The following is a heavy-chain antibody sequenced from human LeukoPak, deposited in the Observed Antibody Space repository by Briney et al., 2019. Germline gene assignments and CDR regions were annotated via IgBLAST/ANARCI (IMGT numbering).Heavy chain of an antibody. CDR1: GFTFSSYS. CDR3: ARYSSGSYYFDY. Sequence: PGGSLRLSCAASGFTFSSYSMNWVSQAQGKGLEWVSSISSSSSYIYYADSVKGRFTISRDNAKNSLYLQMNSLRAEDTAVYYCARYSSGSYYFDYWGQGTLVTVSS. D-gene: IGHD3-10*01. J-gene: IGHJ4*02. V-gene: IGHV3-21*01. CDR2: ISSSSSYI.